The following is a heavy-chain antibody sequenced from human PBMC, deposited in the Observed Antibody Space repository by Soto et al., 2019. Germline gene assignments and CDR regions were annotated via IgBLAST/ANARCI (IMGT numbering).Heavy chain of an antibody. J-gene: IGHJ6*02. CDR2: IYPGDSDT. V-gene: IGHV5-51*01. Sequence: PGESLKISCKGSGYSFTSYWIGWVRQMPGKGLEWMGIIYPGDSDTRYSPSFQGQVTISADKSISTAYLQWSSLKASDTAMYYCARHKGLGIYHYGMDVWGQGTTVTVSS. D-gene: IGHD7-27*01. CDR1: GYSFTSYW. CDR3: ARHKGLGIYHYGMDV.